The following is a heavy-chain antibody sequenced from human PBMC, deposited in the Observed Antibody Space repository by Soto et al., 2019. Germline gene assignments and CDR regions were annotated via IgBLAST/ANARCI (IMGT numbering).Heavy chain of an antibody. CDR3: SDTGGP. CDR1: GHSLNKYD. CDR2: VNPNSGET. J-gene: IGHJ5*02. V-gene: IGHV1-8*01. D-gene: IGHD2-8*02. Sequence: ASVKASCKASGHSLNKYDINWVRQAPGQVLEWMGWVNPNSGETGFAQKFQGRITMTRNTSVNTVYMELRTLRSDDTAVYFCSDTGGPCGKATLVTVCS.